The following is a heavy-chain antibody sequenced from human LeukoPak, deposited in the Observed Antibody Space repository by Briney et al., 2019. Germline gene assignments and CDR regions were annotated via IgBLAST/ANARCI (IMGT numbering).Heavy chain of an antibody. J-gene: IGHJ5*02. CDR1: GYTFTSYD. Sequence: ASVKVSCKASGYTFTSYDINWVRQATGQGLEWMGWMNPNSGNTGYAQKFQGRVTMTRNTSISIAYMELSSLRSEDTAVYYCARSRILSSIAVAGASWFDPWGQGTLVTVSS. D-gene: IGHD6-19*01. CDR2: MNPNSGNT. V-gene: IGHV1-8*01. CDR3: ARSRILSSIAVAGASWFDP.